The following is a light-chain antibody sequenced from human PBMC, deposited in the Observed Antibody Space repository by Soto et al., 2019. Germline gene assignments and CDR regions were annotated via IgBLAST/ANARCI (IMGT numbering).Light chain of an antibody. J-gene: IGKJ1*01. CDR3: QHRSNSPPTWT. CDR1: QRIGTY. Sequence: EIVLTQSPATLSLSPGERATLSCRASQRIGTYLAWYQQKPGQAPRLLIYDASNRATGIPPRFSGSGSGTDFTLTISSLEPEDFAFYFCQHRSNSPPTWTFGQGTKVEIK. V-gene: IGKV3-11*01. CDR2: DAS.